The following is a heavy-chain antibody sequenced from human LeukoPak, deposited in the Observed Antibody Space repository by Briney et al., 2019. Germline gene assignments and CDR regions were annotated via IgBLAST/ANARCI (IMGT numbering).Heavy chain of an antibody. CDR1: GGSFSGYY. CDR3: ARRGYSSSWSLGP. D-gene: IGHD6-13*01. V-gene: IGHV4-34*01. J-gene: IGHJ5*02. Sequence: SETLSLTCAVYGGSFSGYYWSWIRQPPGKGLEWIGYIYYSGSTYYNPSLKSRVTISVDTSKNQFSLKLSSVTAADTAVYYCARRGYSSSWSLGPWGQGTLVTVSS. CDR2: IYYSGST.